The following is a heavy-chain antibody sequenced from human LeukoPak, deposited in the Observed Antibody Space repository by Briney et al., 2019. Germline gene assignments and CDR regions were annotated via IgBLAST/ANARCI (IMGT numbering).Heavy chain of an antibody. D-gene: IGHD6-19*01. Sequence: GGSLRLSCAASGFTVSSNYMSWVRQAPGKGLEWVSVIYSGGSTYYADSVKGRFTISRDNSKNTLYLQMNSLRAEDTAVYYCARDCGYSSGWYTQFDYWRQGTLVTVCS. CDR3: ARDCGYSSGWYTQFDY. V-gene: IGHV3-66*02. J-gene: IGHJ4*02. CDR2: IYSGGST. CDR1: GFTVSSNY.